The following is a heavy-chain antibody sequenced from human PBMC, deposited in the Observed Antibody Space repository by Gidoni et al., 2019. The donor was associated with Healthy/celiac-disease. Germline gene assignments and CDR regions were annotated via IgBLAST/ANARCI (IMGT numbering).Heavy chain of an antibody. V-gene: IGHV1-69*08. Sequence: QVQLVQSGAEVKKPGSAVKVSCKASGGTFSSYTISWVRQAPGQGLEWMGRIIPILGIANYAQKFQGRVTITADKSTSTAYMELSSLRSEDTAVYYCARDGGNSGSYGDIDYWGQGTLVTVSS. CDR2: IIPILGIA. J-gene: IGHJ4*02. D-gene: IGHD1-26*01. CDR3: ARDGGNSGSYGDIDY. CDR1: GGTFSSYT.